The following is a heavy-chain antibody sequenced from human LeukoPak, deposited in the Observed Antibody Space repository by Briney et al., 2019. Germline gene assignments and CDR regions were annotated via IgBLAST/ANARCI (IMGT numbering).Heavy chain of an antibody. Sequence: GASVKVSCKASGYTFTGYYMHWVRQAPGQGLEWMGWSNPNSGGTNYAQKFQGRVTMTRDTSISTAYMELSRLRSDDTAVYYCARADIVVVPAARFDPWGQGTLVTVSS. CDR1: GYTFTGYY. V-gene: IGHV1-2*02. CDR3: ARADIVVVPAARFDP. CDR2: SNPNSGGT. J-gene: IGHJ5*02. D-gene: IGHD2-2*01.